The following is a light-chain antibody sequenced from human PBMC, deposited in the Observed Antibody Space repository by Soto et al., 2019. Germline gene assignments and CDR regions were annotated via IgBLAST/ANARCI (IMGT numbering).Light chain of an antibody. J-gene: IGKJ1*01. CDR1: QGIRND. Sequence: DIQMTQSPSSLSASVGDRVTITCRASQGIRNDLGWYQQKPGKAPKRLIYAASILQSGVPSRFSGSGSGTEFTLTIANLQPAEVKTDYWPQHNSSPWTFGQATKVEIK. CDR3: PQHNSSPWT. V-gene: IGKV1-17*02. CDR2: AAS.